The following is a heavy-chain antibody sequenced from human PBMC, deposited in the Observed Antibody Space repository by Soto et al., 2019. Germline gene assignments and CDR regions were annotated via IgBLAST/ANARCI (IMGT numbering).Heavy chain of an antibody. Sequence: EVQLVESRGGLVQPGGSLRLSCAASGIPVSSNYMTWVRQAPGKGLEWVSVLHSGGDTYYANSVKGRFTISRHDSTNTLFLQMNSLTAEDTAVYYCARDAPYYYASRMDVWGQGTTVTVSS. CDR3: ARDAPYYYASRMDV. J-gene: IGHJ6*02. CDR2: LHSGGDT. CDR1: GIPVSSNY. V-gene: IGHV3-53*04. D-gene: IGHD3-10*01.